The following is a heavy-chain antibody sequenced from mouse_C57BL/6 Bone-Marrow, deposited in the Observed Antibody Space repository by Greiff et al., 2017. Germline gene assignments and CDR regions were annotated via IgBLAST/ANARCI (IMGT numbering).Heavy chain of an antibody. D-gene: IGHD2-1*01. Sequence: QVQLQQSGPELVKPGASVKISCKASGYSFSSSWMNWVKQRPGKGLEWIGRIYPGAGGTTYNRKFKGKATLTADKSSSTAYMQLSSLTSEDSAVYFCSPCDGNFYFDYWGQGTTLTVSS. CDR1: GYSFSSSW. CDR3: SPCDGNFYFDY. V-gene: IGHV1-82*01. J-gene: IGHJ2*01. CDR2: IYPGAGGT.